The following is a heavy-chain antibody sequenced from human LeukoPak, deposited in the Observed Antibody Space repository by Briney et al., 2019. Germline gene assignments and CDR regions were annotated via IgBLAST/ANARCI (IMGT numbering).Heavy chain of an antibody. Sequence: SETLSLTCTVSGGSISSGGYYWSWIRQHQGKGLEWIGYIYYSGSTYYNPSLKSRVTISVDTSKNQFSLKLSSVTAADTAVYYCAREVVSDTGWFDPWGQGTLVTVSS. J-gene: IGHJ5*02. CDR3: AREVVSDTGWFDP. CDR1: GGSISSGGYY. V-gene: IGHV4-31*03. D-gene: IGHD2-8*02. CDR2: IYYSGST.